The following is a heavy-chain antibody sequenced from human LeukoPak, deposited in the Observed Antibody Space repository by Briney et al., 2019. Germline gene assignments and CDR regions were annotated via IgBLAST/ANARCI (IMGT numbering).Heavy chain of an antibody. V-gene: IGHV4-39*01. CDR2: VYHSGTT. CDR1: GGSISSGGDH. J-gene: IGHJ5*02. Sequence: PSETLSLTCTVSGGSISSGGDHWGWIRQPPGKGLEWIGTVYHSGTTYSSPSLKSRVTMSVDTSKNQFSLDLRSVSAADTAVYYCARHEKVVDVDTYNWFDPWGQGTLVTVSS. CDR3: ARHEKVVDVDTYNWFDP. D-gene: IGHD5-18*01.